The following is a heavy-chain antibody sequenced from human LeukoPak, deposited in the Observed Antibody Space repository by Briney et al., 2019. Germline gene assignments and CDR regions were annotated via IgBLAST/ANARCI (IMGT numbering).Heavy chain of an antibody. V-gene: IGHV3-48*02. CDR3: ARGGGGGYSYGYNWLDP. D-gene: IGHD5-18*01. CDR1: GFTFGSYS. CDR2: ISGSSSTI. Sequence: PGGSLRLSCAASGFTFGSYSMNWVRQAPGMGLEWVSYISGSSSTIYYADTVKGRFTISRDNAKNSLYLQMNSLRDEDTAVYYCARGGGGGYSYGYNWLDPWGQGALVTVSS. J-gene: IGHJ5*02.